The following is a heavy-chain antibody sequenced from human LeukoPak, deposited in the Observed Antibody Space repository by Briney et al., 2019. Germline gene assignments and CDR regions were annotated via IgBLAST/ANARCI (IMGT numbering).Heavy chain of an antibody. CDR3: ARYAFGGVIVTPPIDAFDI. V-gene: IGHV4-59*11. D-gene: IGHD3-16*02. CDR1: DDSINNHF. Sequence: PSETLSLTCTVSDDSINNHFWSWVRQSPGRGLEWIGYIHYSGTTSYNPSLKRRATIVLDASNNKFSLKLASVTAADTAVYYCARYAFGGVIVTPPIDAFDIWGQGTMVTVSS. CDR2: IHYSGTT. J-gene: IGHJ3*02.